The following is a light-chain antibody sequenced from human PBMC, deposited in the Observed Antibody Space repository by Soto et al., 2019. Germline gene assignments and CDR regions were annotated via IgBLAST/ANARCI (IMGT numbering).Light chain of an antibody. CDR3: AAWDDSLSGPV. CDR1: RASIGSNT. CDR2: NNN. Sequence: QSVLTQPPSASGTPGQRVTISCSGSRASIGSNTVTWYQHLPGAAPKLLVYNNNQRPSGVPDRFSGSKSDTSASLAISGLQFEDVAVYYCAAWDDSLSGPVFGGGTQLTVL. V-gene: IGLV1-44*01. J-gene: IGLJ3*02.